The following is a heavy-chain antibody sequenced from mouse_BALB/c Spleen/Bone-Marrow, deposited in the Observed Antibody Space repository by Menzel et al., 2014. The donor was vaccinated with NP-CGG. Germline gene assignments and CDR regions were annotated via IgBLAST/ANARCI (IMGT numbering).Heavy chain of an antibody. CDR2: INPSNGRT. J-gene: IGHJ2*01. CDR3: ARTSFAY. CDR1: GYTFTSYW. Sequence: QVQLQQPGAELVKPGASVKLSCKASGYTFTSYWMHWVKQRPGQGLEWIGEINPSNGRTNYNEKFKSKATLTVDKSSSKASMQLSSLTSEDSAVYYCARTSFAYWGQGTTLTVSS. D-gene: IGHD1-2*01. V-gene: IGHV1S81*02.